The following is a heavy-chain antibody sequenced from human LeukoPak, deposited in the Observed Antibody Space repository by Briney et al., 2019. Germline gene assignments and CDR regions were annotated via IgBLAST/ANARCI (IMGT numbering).Heavy chain of an antibody. J-gene: IGHJ5*02. V-gene: IGHV1-69*13. Sequence: SVKVSCKASGYTFTSYGISWVRQAPGQGLEWMGGIIPIFGTANYAQKFQGRVTITADESTSTAYMELSSLRSEDTAVYYCARDTADCTNGVCLYWFDPWGQGTLVTVSS. CDR3: ARDTADCTNGVCLYWFDP. D-gene: IGHD2-8*01. CDR1: GYTFTSYG. CDR2: IIPIFGTA.